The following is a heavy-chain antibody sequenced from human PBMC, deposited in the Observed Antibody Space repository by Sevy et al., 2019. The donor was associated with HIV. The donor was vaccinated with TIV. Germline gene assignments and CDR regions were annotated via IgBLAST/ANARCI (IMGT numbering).Heavy chain of an antibody. D-gene: IGHD3-10*02. CDR2: INWNSVSI. J-gene: IGHJ6*02. Sequence: GGSLRLSCAASGFTFDHHAMYWVRQAPGKGLEWVSGINWNSVSIGYAHSVKGRFTISRDNAKNSLYLHLNSLRADDTALYYCAREGLAPYVYGADVWGQGTAVTVSS. CDR3: AREGLAPYVYGADV. V-gene: IGHV3-9*01. CDR1: GFTFDHHA.